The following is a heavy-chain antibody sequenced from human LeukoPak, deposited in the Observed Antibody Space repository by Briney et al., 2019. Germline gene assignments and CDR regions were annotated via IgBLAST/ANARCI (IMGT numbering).Heavy chain of an antibody. CDR3: ARSSGWYGIS. Sequence: GGSLRLSCTVSGFTLSSYEMSWIRQAPGKGLEWVSGIEYSETSTHYADAVKGRFTISRDNSKNTLYLQLNSLSDEDTAVYFCARSSGWYGISWGQGTLVTVSS. D-gene: IGHD6-19*01. V-gene: IGHV3-23*01. CDR1: GFTLSSYE. CDR2: IEYSETST. J-gene: IGHJ4*02.